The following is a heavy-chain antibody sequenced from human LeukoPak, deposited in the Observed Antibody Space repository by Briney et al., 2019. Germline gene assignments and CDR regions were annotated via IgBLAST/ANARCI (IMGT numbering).Heavy chain of an antibody. CDR1: GFTFSDYY. CDR3: ARASITMIVVVTTRDY. Sequence: PGGSLRLSCAASGFTFSDYYMSWIRQAPGKGLEWVSLISSSQRAINYGDSVKGRFTISRDNAKNSLYLQMNSLRAEDTAVYYCARASITMIVVVTTRDYWGQGTLVTVSS. CDR2: ISSSQRAI. D-gene: IGHD3-22*01. V-gene: IGHV3-11*04. J-gene: IGHJ4*02.